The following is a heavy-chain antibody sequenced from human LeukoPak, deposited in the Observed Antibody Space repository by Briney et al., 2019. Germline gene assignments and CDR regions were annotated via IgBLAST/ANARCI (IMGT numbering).Heavy chain of an antibody. CDR2: MNPNSGNT. J-gene: IGHJ4*02. CDR1: GYIFTTYD. CDR3: ARVEENSGYSHIY. Sequence: EASVTVSCKPSGYIFTTYDINWVRQASGQGLEWMGWMNPNSGNTGYAQKFQGRVTMTRSTLITTAYMELSSLRSEDTAMYYCARVEENSGYSHIYWGQGTLVTVSS. V-gene: IGHV1-8*01. D-gene: IGHD3-22*01.